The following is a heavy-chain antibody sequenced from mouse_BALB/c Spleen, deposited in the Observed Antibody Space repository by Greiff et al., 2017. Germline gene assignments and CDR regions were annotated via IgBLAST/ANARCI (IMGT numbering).Heavy chain of an antibody. CDR2: INPSNGGT. D-gene: IGHD1-1*01. V-gene: IGHV1S81*02. Sequence: QVQLKQSGAELVKPGASVKLSCKASGYTFTSYYMYWVKQRPGQGLEWIGEINPSNGGTNFNEKFKSKATLTVDKSSSTAYMQLSSLTSEDSAVYYCTREGPYYPFDYWGQGTTLTVSS. CDR1: GYTFTSYY. J-gene: IGHJ2*01. CDR3: TREGPYYPFDY.